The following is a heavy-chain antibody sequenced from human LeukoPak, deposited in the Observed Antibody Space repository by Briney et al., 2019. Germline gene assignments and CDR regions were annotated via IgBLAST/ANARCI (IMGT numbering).Heavy chain of an antibody. CDR3: ARVGYDSSGYYYFDY. Sequence: ASVKVSCKASGYTFTSYYMHWVRQAPGQGLEWMGIINPSGGSTSYAQKFQGRVTMTRDTSTSTVYMELSILRSEDTAVYYCARVGYDSSGYYYFDYWGQGTLVTVSS. J-gene: IGHJ4*02. V-gene: IGHV1-46*01. CDR2: INPSGGST. CDR1: GYTFTSYY. D-gene: IGHD3-22*01.